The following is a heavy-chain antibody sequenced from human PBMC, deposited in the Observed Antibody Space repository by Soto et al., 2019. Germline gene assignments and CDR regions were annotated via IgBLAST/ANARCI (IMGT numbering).Heavy chain of an antibody. D-gene: IGHD6-13*01. J-gene: IGHJ4*02. CDR1: GGSISSYY. Sequence: SETLSLTCTVSGGSISSYYWSWIRQPPGKGLEWIGYIYYSGNSYSNPSLTSRVTISVDKSKNQFSLKVTSVTAADTAVYFCARHLAGTAAGALTPLDYWGQGTPATVSS. CDR3: ARHLAGTAAGALTPLDY. V-gene: IGHV4-59*04. CDR2: IYYSGNS.